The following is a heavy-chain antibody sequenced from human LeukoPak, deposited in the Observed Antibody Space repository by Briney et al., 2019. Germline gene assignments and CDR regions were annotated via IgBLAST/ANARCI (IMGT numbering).Heavy chain of an antibody. CDR2: IWFDGSTK. D-gene: IGHD6-13*01. Sequence: GGSLRLSCAASGFTFISYGMYGVRQAPGKGLEWMAVIWFDGSTKYYADSVKGRFTISRDNSKNTLYLQMNSLRDDDTAVYYCARDDVIASYFDYWGQGALVTVSS. V-gene: IGHV3-33*07. CDR1: GFTFISYG. J-gene: IGHJ4*02. CDR3: ARDDVIASYFDY.